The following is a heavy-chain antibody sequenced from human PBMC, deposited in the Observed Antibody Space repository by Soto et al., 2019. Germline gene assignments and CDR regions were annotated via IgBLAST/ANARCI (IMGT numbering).Heavy chain of an antibody. CDR3: ADSWLPTSY. V-gene: IGHV3-74*01. J-gene: IGHJ4*02. Sequence: PGGSMRLSCAASGFSFSHYWMHWVRQAPGKGLVWVSRISPDGRTTTYADSVKGRFTISRDNAESTLYLQMNSLTVEDGAVYYCADSWLPTSYWGPGTLVTVSS. D-gene: IGHD3-10*01. CDR1: GFSFSHYW. CDR2: ISPDGRTT.